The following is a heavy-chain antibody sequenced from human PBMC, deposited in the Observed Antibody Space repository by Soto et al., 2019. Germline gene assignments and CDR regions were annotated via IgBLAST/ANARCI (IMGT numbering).Heavy chain of an antibody. Sequence: PSETLSLTCTVSGGSISSYYWSWIRQPAGKGLEWIGRIYTSGSTNCNPSLKSRVTMSVDTSKNQFSLKLSSVTAADTAVYYCARERGGYDILTGYLNWYFDLWGRGTLVTVS. CDR1: GGSISSYY. V-gene: IGHV4-4*07. D-gene: IGHD3-9*01. CDR2: IYTSGST. J-gene: IGHJ2*01. CDR3: ARERGGYDILTGYLNWYFDL.